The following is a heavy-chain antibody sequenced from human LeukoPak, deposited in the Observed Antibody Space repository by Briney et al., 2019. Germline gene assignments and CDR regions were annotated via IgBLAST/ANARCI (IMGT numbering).Heavy chain of an antibody. CDR1: GYTFTGYY. Sequence: ASVKVSCKASGYTFTGYYMHWVRQAPGQGLEWMGWINPNSGGTNYAQKFQGRVTMTRDTSISTAYMELSRLRSDDTAVYYCAREGLTGITGGGDYWGQGTLVTVSS. CDR2: INPNSGGT. CDR3: AREGLTGITGGGDY. D-gene: IGHD1-20*01. V-gene: IGHV1-2*02. J-gene: IGHJ4*02.